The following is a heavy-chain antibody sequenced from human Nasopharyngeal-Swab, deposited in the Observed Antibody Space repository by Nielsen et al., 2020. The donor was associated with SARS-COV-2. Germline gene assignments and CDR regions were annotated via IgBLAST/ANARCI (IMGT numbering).Heavy chain of an antibody. V-gene: IGHV3-7*01. CDR3: ARWNFAFDY. CDR2: IEQHGSAT. J-gene: IGHJ4*02. D-gene: IGHD1-1*01. Sequence: GESLKISCVVSGFTFSTYYMGWVRQAPGTGLEWVAHIEQHGSATIYVDSVKGRFTISRDNAKNSLYLQMNSLRAEDTAVYYCARWNFAFDYWGQGTVVTVSS. CDR1: GFTFSTYY.